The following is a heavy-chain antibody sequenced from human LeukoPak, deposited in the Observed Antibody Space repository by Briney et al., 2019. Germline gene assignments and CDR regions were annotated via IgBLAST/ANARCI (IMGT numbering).Heavy chain of an antibody. V-gene: IGHV4-61*01. J-gene: IGHJ6*02. Sequence: SETLSLTCTVSGVSVSSGSYYWSWIRQPPGKGLEWIGYIYYRGSTNYNPSLKSRVTISVDTSKNQFSLKLSSVTAADTAVYYCARDHRGGTIYYYYGMDVWGQGTTVTVSS. CDR2: IYYRGST. CDR1: GVSVSSGSYY. CDR3: ARDHRGGTIYYYYGMDV. D-gene: IGHD2-15*01.